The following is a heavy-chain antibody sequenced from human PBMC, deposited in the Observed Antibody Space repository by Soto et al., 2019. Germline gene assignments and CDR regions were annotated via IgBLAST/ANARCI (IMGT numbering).Heavy chain of an antibody. CDR2: ISGDGINT. CDR3: ARGNLCFDVDS. V-gene: IGHV3-30*03. D-gene: IGHD3-16*01. J-gene: IGHJ4*02. Sequence: QIQLVESGGDVVQPGKSLRLSCAASGFNFGFFGMHWVRQAPGKGLEWVAFISGDGINTQYADSVRGRFTLTRDYSRKTMYLQMDSLRDEDTALYYCARGNLCFDVDSWGLGTLVTVSS. CDR1: GFNFGFFG.